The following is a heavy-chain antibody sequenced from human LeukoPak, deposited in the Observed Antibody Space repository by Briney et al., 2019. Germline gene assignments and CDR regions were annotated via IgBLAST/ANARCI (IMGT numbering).Heavy chain of an antibody. CDR3: ARQALNCGGDCYSGNYFDY. D-gene: IGHD2-21*02. J-gene: IGHJ4*02. CDR1: GGSISSSSYY. CDR2: IYYSGST. V-gene: IGHV4-39*01. Sequence: TSETLSLTCTVSGGSISSSSYYWGWIRQSPGKGLEWIGSIYYSGSTYYNPSLKSRVTISVDTSKNQFSLKLSSVTAADTAVYYCARQALNCGGDCYSGNYFDYWGQGTLVTVSS.